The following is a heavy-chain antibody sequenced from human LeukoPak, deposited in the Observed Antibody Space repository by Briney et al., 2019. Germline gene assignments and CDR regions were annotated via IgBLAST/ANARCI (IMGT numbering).Heavy chain of an antibody. J-gene: IGHJ5*02. V-gene: IGHV4-59*08. CDR1: GGSISSYY. D-gene: IGHD7-27*01. CDR2: IYYSGST. Sequence: SETLSLTCTVSGGSISSYYWSWIRQPPGKGLESIGYIYYSGSTNYNPSLKSRVTISVDTSKNQFSLKLSSVTAADTAVYYCARPNWGPLSWFDPWGQGTLVTVSS. CDR3: ARPNWGPLSWFDP.